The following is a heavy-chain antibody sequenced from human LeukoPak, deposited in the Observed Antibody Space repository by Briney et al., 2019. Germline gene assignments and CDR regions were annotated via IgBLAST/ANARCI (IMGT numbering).Heavy chain of an antibody. CDR3: ARAIGSGNSEEY. V-gene: IGHV1-2*02. D-gene: IGHD4-23*01. J-gene: IGHJ4*02. Sequence: ASVKVSCKASGYTFTGYYMHWVRQAPGQGLEWMGWINPNSGGTNYAQKFQGRVTMTRDTSISTAYMELSRLRSDDTAVYYCARAIGSGNSEEYWGQGTLVTVSS. CDR1: GYTFTGYY. CDR2: INPNSGGT.